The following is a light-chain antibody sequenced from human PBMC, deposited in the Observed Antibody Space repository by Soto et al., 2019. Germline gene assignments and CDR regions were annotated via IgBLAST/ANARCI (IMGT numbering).Light chain of an antibody. J-gene: IGKJ1*01. CDR2: VAS. Sequence: DIQMTQSPSSLSASVGDRVTITCRASQGIRNDLGWYQQKPGKAPKRLINVASSLQSGVPSRFSGSGSGTEXTXXXXXLQPEDFAXXYXLQHNNYPWTFGQGTKVEIK. V-gene: IGKV1-17*01. CDR1: QGIRND. CDR3: LQHNNYPWT.